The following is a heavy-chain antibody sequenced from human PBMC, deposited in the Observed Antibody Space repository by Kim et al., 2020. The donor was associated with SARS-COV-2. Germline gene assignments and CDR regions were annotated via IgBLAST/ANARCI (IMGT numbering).Heavy chain of an antibody. D-gene: IGHD3-10*01. Sequence: GGSLRLSCAASGFTFSSYGMHWVRQAPGKGLEWVAVISYDGSNKYYADSVKGRFTISRDNSKNTLYLQMNSLRAEDTAVYYCAKASDYYGSGSYTYFDYWGQGTLVTVSS. CDR3: AKASDYYGSGSYTYFDY. J-gene: IGHJ4*02. CDR1: GFTFSSYG. V-gene: IGHV3-30*18. CDR2: ISYDGSNK.